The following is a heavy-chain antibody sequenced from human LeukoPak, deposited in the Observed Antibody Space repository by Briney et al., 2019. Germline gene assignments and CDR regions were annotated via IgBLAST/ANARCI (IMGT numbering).Heavy chain of an antibody. V-gene: IGHV3-21*01. J-gene: IGHJ6*03. CDR2: ISSGNSYI. Sequence: PGGSLRLSCAGSGFTFGTYSMNWVRQAPGKGLEWVSSISSGNSYIYYADSVKGRFTISRDDAKNSLYLQMNSLRAEDTAVYYCARYCSSSRCLDYYHTDVWGKGTTVTVSS. CDR3: ARYCSSSRCLDYYHTDV. D-gene: IGHD2-2*01. CDR1: GFTFGTYS.